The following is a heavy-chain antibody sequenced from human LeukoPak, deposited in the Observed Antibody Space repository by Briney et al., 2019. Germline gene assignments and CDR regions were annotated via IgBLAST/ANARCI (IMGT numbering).Heavy chain of an antibody. CDR1: GYTFTSYG. CDR2: ISAYNGNT. CDR3: ARASLRYFDLDY. Sequence: ASVKVSCKASGYTFTSYGISWVRQAPGQGLEWMGWISAYNGNTNYAQKLQGRVTMTTDTSTSTAYMELRSLRSGDTAVYYCARASLRYFDLDYWGQGTLVTVSS. J-gene: IGHJ4*02. V-gene: IGHV1-18*01. D-gene: IGHD3-9*01.